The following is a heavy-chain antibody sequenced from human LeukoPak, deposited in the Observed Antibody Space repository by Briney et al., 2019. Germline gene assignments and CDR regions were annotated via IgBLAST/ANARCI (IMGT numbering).Heavy chain of an antibody. CDR1: GGSISSYY. J-gene: IGHJ6*03. V-gene: IGHV4-59*01. CDR2: IYYSGST. CDR3: ARVRSIAARPPYYYYYYYMDV. D-gene: IGHD6-6*01. Sequence: SETLSLTCTVSGGSISSYYWSWIRQPPGKGLEWIGYIYYSGSTNYNPSLKSRVTISVDTSKNQFSLKLSSVTAADTAVYYCARVRSIAARPPYYYYYYYMDVWGKGTTVTVSS.